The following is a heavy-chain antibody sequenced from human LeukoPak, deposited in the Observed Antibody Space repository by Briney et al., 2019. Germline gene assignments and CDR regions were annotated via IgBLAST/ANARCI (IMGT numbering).Heavy chain of an antibody. Sequence: GGSLRLSCAASGFTFSSYAMSWARQAPGKGLEWVSAISGSGGSTYYADSVKGRFTISRDNSKNTLYLQMNSLRAEDTAVYYCAKAQGDYYDSSGFSFPGDYWGQGTLVTVSS. V-gene: IGHV3-23*01. CDR2: ISGSGGST. J-gene: IGHJ4*02. CDR3: AKAQGDYYDSSGFSFPGDY. CDR1: GFTFSSYA. D-gene: IGHD3-22*01.